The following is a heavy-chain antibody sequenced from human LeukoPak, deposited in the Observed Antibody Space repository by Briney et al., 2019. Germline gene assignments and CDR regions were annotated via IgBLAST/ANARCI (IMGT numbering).Heavy chain of an antibody. V-gene: IGHV4-59*01. D-gene: IGHD5-12*01. Sequence: PSETLPLTCTVSGGSMRSYFWSWIRQPPGKGLEWIGNIYYSGRTNYNPSLKSRVTISVDTSKNEFSLKLRSVTAADTAVYYCARESGSLDWFDPWGQGTLVTVSS. CDR2: IYYSGRT. CDR1: GGSMRSYF. CDR3: ARESGSLDWFDP. J-gene: IGHJ5*02.